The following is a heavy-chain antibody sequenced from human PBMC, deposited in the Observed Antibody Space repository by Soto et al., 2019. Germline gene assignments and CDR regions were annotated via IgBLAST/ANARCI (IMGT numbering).Heavy chain of an antibody. CDR1: DGSISSGGYY. V-gene: IGHV4-31*03. J-gene: IGHJ4*02. CDR3: ARDLRGGYDWYLDY. D-gene: IGHD5-12*01. Sequence: SETLSLTCTVSDGSISSGGYYWTWIRQHPGKGLEWIGFIDYSGSIYYNPSLKSRVSISVDTSKNHFSLKVGSVTAADAAVYYCARDLRGGYDWYLDYWGQGTLVTVSS. CDR2: IDYSGSI.